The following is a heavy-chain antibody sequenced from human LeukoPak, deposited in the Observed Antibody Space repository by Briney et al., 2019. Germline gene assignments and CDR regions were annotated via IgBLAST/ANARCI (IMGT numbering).Heavy chain of an antibody. D-gene: IGHD3-10*02. Sequence: GGSLRLSCATFGFTFSSYGMTWVRQAPGKGLEWVSTISISGGTTYYADSVKGRSSISRDNSKNTLSLQMNSLRAEDTAVYYCAKDVRGGDPNIEPTDHWGQGTLVTVSS. J-gene: IGHJ4*02. V-gene: IGHV3-23*01. CDR2: ISISGGTT. CDR3: AKDVRGGDPNIEPTDH. CDR1: GFTFSSYG.